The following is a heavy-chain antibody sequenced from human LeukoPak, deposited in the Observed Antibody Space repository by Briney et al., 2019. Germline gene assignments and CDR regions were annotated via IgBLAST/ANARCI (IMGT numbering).Heavy chain of an antibody. J-gene: IGHJ6*03. V-gene: IGHV4-59*01. CDR1: GGSISSYY. D-gene: IGHD5-18*01. CDR2: IYYSGST. CDR3: PRVTITAMVTAAHYYMDV. Sequence: SETLSLTCTVSGGSISSYYWSWIRQPPGKGLEWIGYIYYSGSTNYNPSLKSRVTISVDTSKNQFSLKLSSVTAADTAVYYCPRVTITAMVTAAHYYMDVWGKGTTVTVSS.